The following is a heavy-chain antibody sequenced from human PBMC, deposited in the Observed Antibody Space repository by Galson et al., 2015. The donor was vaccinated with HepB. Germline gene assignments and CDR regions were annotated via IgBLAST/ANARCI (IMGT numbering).Heavy chain of an antibody. Sequence: SLRLSCAASGLNFNKYWMSWVRQRPGKGLEWLANIKTDGREKYYGDSVKGRLTISRDNAENTLYLQMNSLRAEDTALYYCARDSWRALDFGGRGTMVTVSS. CDR3: ARDSWRALDF. CDR2: IKTDGREK. CDR1: GLNFNKYW. J-gene: IGHJ3*01. V-gene: IGHV3-7*03. D-gene: IGHD6-13*01.